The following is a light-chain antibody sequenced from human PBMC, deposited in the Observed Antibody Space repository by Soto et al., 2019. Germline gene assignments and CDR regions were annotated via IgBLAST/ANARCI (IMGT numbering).Light chain of an antibody. Sequence: DIQITQPPYSLSASVGDRVTITSRASQSIAGYLSWYQQKPGKAPKFLIYSASSLQRGVPSRFRGSGSGTDFTLTITGLQPEDFATYYCQQSFTVPITFGQGARLEIK. CDR3: QQSFTVPIT. J-gene: IGKJ5*01. V-gene: IGKV1-39*01. CDR1: QSIAGY. CDR2: SAS.